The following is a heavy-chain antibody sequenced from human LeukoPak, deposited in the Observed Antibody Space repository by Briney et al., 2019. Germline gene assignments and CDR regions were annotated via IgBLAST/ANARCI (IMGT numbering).Heavy chain of an antibody. V-gene: IGHV1-18*01. D-gene: IGHD5-24*01. CDR3: ARSSRGLDAFDI. J-gene: IGHJ3*02. CDR2: RSIYNGNT. CDR1: GYDFINYG. Sequence: ASVKVSCKASGYDFINYGISWVRQAPGQGLEWMGWRSIYNGNTDYKLQGRVTMTTDTSTSTAYMEVSRLRSDDTAAYYCARSSRGLDAFDIWGQGTMVTVSS.